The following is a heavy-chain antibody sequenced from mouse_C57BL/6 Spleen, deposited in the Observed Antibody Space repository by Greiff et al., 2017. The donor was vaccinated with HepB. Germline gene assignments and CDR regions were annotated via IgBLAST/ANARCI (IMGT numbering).Heavy chain of an antibody. V-gene: IGHV1-55*01. CDR3: ARYSTTVLATNFDY. D-gene: IGHD1-1*01. CDR1: GYTFTSYW. CDR2: IYPGSGST. Sequence: QVQLQQPGAELVKPGASVKMSCKASGYTFTSYWITWVKQRPGQGLEWIGDIYPGSGSTNYNEKFKSKATLTVDTSSSTAYMQLSSLTSEDSAVYYCARYSTTVLATNFDYWGQGTTLTVSS. J-gene: IGHJ2*01.